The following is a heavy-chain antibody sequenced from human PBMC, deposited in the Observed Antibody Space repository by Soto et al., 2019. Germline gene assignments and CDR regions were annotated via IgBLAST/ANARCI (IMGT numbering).Heavy chain of an antibody. V-gene: IGHV4-30-4*01. J-gene: IGHJ5*02. Sequence: SETLSLTCTVSGGSISSGDYYWSWIRQPPGKCLEWIGYIYYSGSTYYNPSLKSRVTISVDTSKNQFSLKLSSVTAADTAVYYCAREFRYYDILTGAFGPWGQGTLVTVSS. D-gene: IGHD3-9*01. CDR1: GGSISSGDYY. CDR3: AREFRYYDILTGAFGP. CDR2: IYYSGST.